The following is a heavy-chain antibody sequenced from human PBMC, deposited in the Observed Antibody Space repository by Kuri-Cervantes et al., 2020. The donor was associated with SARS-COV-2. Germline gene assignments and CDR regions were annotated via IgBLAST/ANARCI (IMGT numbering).Heavy chain of an antibody. CDR1: GYSFTGYW. V-gene: IGHV5-51*01. D-gene: IGHD5-12*01. CDR3: ARPSAVATTWNAAFDI. CDR2: IDPHDSDT. Sequence: KVSCKGSGYSFTGYWIGWVRQMPGKGLEWMGIIDPHDSDTRYSPSFQGQVTISVDKSISTAYLQWSSLKASDTAMYCCARPSAVATTWNAAFDIWGQGTMVTVSS. J-gene: IGHJ3*02.